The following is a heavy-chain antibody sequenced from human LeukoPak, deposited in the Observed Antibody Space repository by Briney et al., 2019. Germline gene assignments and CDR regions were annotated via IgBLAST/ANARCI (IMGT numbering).Heavy chain of an antibody. J-gene: IGHJ3*02. CDR3: AKVGIVVVPAARGAFDI. D-gene: IGHD2-2*01. CDR2: IRYDGSNK. Sequence: GGSLRLSCAASGFTFSSYGMHWVRQAPGKGLEWVAFIRYDGSNKYYADSVKGRFTISRDDSKNTLYLQMNSLRAEDTAVYYCAKVGIVVVPAARGAFDIWGQGTMVTVSS. CDR1: GFTFSSYG. V-gene: IGHV3-30*02.